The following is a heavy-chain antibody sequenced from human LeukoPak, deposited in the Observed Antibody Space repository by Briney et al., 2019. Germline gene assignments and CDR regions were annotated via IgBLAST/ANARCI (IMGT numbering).Heavy chain of an antibody. D-gene: IGHD6-19*01. Sequence: PGGSLRLSCAASGFTFSGSAIHWVRQASGKGLEWVANIKQDGSEKYYVDSVKGRFTISRDNAKNSLYLQMNSLRAEDTAVYYCARASGIAVAGRLYYYYYMDVWGKGTTVTISS. CDR3: ARASGIAVAGRLYYYYYMDV. CDR1: GFTFSGSA. V-gene: IGHV3-7*02. J-gene: IGHJ6*03. CDR2: IKQDGSEK.